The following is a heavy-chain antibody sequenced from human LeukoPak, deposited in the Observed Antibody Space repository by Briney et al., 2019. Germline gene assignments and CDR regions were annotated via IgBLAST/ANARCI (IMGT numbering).Heavy chain of an antibody. J-gene: IGHJ6*03. CDR1: GGSISSYY. CDR2: IYNSGST. D-gene: IGHD3-3*01. CDR3: ARVHTIFGVVITYYYYYYMDV. V-gene: IGHV4-59*12. Sequence: SETLSLTCTVSGGSISSYYRTWLRQPPGKGLEWIGYIYNSGSTNYNPSLKSRVTISVDTSKNQFSLKLSSVTAADTAVYYCARVHTIFGVVITYYYYYYMDVWGKGTTVTVSS.